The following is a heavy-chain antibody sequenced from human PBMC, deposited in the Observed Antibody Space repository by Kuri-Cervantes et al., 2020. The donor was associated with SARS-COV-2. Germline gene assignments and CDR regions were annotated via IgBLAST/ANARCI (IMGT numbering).Heavy chain of an antibody. CDR3: ARAAAGPYYYYYGMDV. Sequence: GGSLRLSCAASGFTVSSNYMSWVRQAPGKGLEWVSVIYSGGSTYYADSVKGRFTISRHNSKNTLYLQMNSLRAEDTAVYYCARAAAGPYYYYYGMDVWGQGTTVTVSS. V-gene: IGHV3-53*04. CDR2: IYSGGST. D-gene: IGHD6-13*01. CDR1: GFTVSSNY. J-gene: IGHJ6*02.